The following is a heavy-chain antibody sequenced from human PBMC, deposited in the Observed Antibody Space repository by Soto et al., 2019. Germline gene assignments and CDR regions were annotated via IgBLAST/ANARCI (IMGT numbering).Heavy chain of an antibody. CDR1: GGSISSNY. V-gene: IGHV4-59*01. CDR2: IYYSGST. J-gene: IGHJ6*02. Sequence: QVQLQESGPGLVKPSETLSLTCSVSGGSISSNYWSWIRQPPGKGLEWIGYIYYSGSTNYNPSPKSRDTISADTSKNQFALKLSTVTAADTAVYYCARDPYSSSHGSLRGGYGMDVWGQGTTVTVSS. CDR3: ARDPYSSSHGSLRGGYGMDV. D-gene: IGHD6-13*01.